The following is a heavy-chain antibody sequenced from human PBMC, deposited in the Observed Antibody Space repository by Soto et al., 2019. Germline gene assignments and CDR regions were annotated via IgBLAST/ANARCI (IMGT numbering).Heavy chain of an antibody. CDR1: GFTFDDYA. D-gene: IGHD2-8*01. J-gene: IGHJ3*02. V-gene: IGHV3-9*01. CDR2: ISWNSDSR. CDR3: ARDPPRRLEGVFDI. Sequence: PGGSLRLSCAASGFTFDDYAMHWVRQAPGKGLEWVSGISWNSDSRDYADSVKGRFTISRDNAKNSLYLQMNSLRAEDTALYYCARDPPRRLEGVFDIWGQGTMVTVSS.